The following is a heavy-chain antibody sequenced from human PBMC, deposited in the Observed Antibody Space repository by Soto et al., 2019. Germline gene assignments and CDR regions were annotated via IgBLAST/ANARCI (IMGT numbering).Heavy chain of an antibody. Sequence: QLQLQESGSGLVKPSQTLSLTCAVSGGSISSGGYSWSWIRQPPGKGLEWIGYIYHSGSTYYNPSLKSRVTISVDRSKNPFALKLSSVTAAATAVYYCARTESGTFDPWGAGALGSVAS. V-gene: IGHV4-30-2*01. CDR3: ARTESGTFDP. CDR1: GGSISSGGYS. CDR2: IYHSGST. J-gene: IGHJ5*02. D-gene: IGHD1-7*01.